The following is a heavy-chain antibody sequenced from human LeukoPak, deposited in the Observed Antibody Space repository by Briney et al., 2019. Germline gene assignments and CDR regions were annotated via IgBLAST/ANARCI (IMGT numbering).Heavy chain of an antibody. D-gene: IGHD5-18*01. J-gene: IGHJ4*02. Sequence: GGSPRLSCAASGFTVSSNYMSWVRQAPGKGLEWVSVIYSGGSTYYADSVKGRFTISRDNSKNTLYLQMNSLRAEDTAVYYCARERVIGGYSYGYDYWGQGTLVTVSS. CDR3: ARERVIGGYSYGYDY. CDR2: IYSGGST. CDR1: GFTVSSNY. V-gene: IGHV3-66*01.